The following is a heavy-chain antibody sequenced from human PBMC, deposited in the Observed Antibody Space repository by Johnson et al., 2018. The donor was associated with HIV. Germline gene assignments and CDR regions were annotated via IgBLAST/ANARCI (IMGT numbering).Heavy chain of an antibody. J-gene: IGHJ3*02. CDR2: IWYDGTDK. D-gene: IGHD3-3*01. CDR1: GFAFRNYG. CDR3: ATEARGVHGTLRFLEWSDGFDI. Sequence: QVTLVESGGGVVQPGTSLRLSCAASGFAFRNYGMHWVRQAPGKGLEWVALIWYDGTDKYYADSVTGRFTISRDNSKNTLYLQMNRLRTEDTAVYYCATEARGVHGTLRFLEWSDGFDIWGQGTMVTVSS. V-gene: IGHV3-30*19.